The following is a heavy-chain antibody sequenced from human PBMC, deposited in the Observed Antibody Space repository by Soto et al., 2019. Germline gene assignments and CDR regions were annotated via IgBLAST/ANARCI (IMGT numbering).Heavy chain of an antibody. CDR3: ARLYCSGGSCPLGP. J-gene: IGHJ5*02. D-gene: IGHD2-15*01. CDR2: IYYSGST. CDR1: GGSISSYY. V-gene: IGHV4-59*01. Sequence: SETLSLTCTVSGGSISSYYWSWIRQPPGKGLEWIGYIYYSGSTNYNPSLKSRVTISVDTSKNQFSLKLSSVTAADTAVYYFARLYCSGGSCPLGPWGQGTLVTVSS.